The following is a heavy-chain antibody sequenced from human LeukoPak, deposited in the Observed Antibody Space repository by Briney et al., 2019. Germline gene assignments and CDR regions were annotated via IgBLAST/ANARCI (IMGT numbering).Heavy chain of an antibody. J-gene: IGHJ4*02. D-gene: IGHD3-22*01. CDR1: GDSFSSNSAA. Sequence: SQTLSLTCAISGDSFSSNSAAWNWIRQSPSRGLEWLGRTYYRSKWYNDYAVSVKSRITINPDTSKDQFSLQLNSVTPEDTAVYYCARAVYYYDSSGYYFDYWGQGTLVTVSS. CDR3: ARAVYYYDSSGYYFDY. V-gene: IGHV6-1*01. CDR2: TYYRSKWYN.